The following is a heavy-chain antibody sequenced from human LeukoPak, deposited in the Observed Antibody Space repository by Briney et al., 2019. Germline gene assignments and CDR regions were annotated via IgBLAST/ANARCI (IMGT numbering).Heavy chain of an antibody. V-gene: IGHV3-23*01. J-gene: IGHJ4*02. CDR3: AKGRGYCSGGSCYSDY. CDR2: VSSSDSSS. D-gene: IGHD2-15*01. CDR1: GFTFSSYA. Sequence: GGSLRLSCSASGFTFSSYAMTWVRQAPGKGLEWVSTVSSSDSSSYYADSVKGRFTISRDNSKNTLYLQMNSLRAEDTAVYYCAKGRGYCSGGSCYSDYWGQGTLVAVSS.